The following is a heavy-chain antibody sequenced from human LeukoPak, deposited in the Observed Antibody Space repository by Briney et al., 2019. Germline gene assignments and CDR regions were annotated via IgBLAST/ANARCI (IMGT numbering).Heavy chain of an antibody. V-gene: IGHV3-74*01. D-gene: IGHD3-3*01. CDR2: INSDGSST. CDR1: GFTFSSYW. CDR3: ARYTGDDFTAALGFDP. Sequence: GGSLRLSCAASGFTFSSYWMHWVRQAPGKGLVWVSRINSDGSSTSYADSVKGRFTISRDNAKNTLYLQMNSLRAEDTAVYYCARYTGDDFTAALGFDPWGQGTLVTVSS. J-gene: IGHJ5*02.